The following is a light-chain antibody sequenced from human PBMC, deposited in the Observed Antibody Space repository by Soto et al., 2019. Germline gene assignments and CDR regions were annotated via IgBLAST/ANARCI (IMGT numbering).Light chain of an antibody. V-gene: IGKV1-12*01. CDR1: QDSGNW. Sequence: DIQVTQSPPSMAASVGDRVTITCRASQDSGNWMTWYQQKPGKAPKLLIYSASTVVRGVPSRFSGSGSGTEFTLTISGLQPEDSLTYYCQQAKSFPITFGQGTRLEIK. CDR3: QQAKSFPIT. CDR2: SAS. J-gene: IGKJ5*01.